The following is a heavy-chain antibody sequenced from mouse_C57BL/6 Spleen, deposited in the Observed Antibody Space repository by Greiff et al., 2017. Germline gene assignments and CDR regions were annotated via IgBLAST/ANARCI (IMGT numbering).Heavy chain of an antibody. CDR2: ISDGGSYT. J-gene: IGHJ2*01. CDR1: GFTFSSYA. D-gene: IGHD2-3*01. CDR3: ARDDGIFDY. Sequence: VMLVESGGGLVKPGGSLKLSCAASGFTFSSYAMSLVRQTPEKRLEWVATISDGGSYTYYPDNVKGRFTMSRDNAKNNLYLQMSHLKSEDTAMYYCARDDGIFDYWGQGTTLTVSS. V-gene: IGHV5-4*01.